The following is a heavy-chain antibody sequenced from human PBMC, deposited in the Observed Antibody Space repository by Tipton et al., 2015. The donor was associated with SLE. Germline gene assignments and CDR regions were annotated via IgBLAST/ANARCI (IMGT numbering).Heavy chain of an antibody. CDR1: GFTFTTYG. V-gene: IGHV3-23*01. D-gene: IGHD2-8*01. Sequence: GSLRLSCAASGFTFTTYGMSWVRQAPGKGLQWVSSIDVSGDNTYYSDAVKGRFTISRDNSRNTLYLQMNSLRPEDTAAYYCAKERTYCSNGVCYTNGFDIWGQGTKVTVSS. CDR3: AKERTYCSNGVCYTNGFDI. CDR2: IDVSGDNT. J-gene: IGHJ3*02.